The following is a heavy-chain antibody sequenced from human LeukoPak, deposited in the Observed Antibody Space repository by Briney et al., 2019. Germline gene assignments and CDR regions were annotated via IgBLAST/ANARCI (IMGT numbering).Heavy chain of an antibody. D-gene: IGHD3-10*01. CDR3: ARDVGVLYYYYYMDV. CDR2: IYHSGST. J-gene: IGHJ6*03. CDR1: GYSISSGYY. Sequence: SETLSLTCTVSGYSISSGYYWGWIRPPPGKGLEWIGSIYHSGSTYYNPSLKSRVTISVDTSKNQFSLKLSSVTAADTAVYYCARDVGVLYYYYYMDVWGKGTTVTVSS. V-gene: IGHV4-38-2*02.